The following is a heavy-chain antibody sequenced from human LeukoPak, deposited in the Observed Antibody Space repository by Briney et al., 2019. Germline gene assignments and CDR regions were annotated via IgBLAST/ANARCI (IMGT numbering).Heavy chain of an antibody. J-gene: IGHJ4*02. CDR1: GFTFDDYA. CDR3: ARIIVDDD. CDR2: ISWNSGSI. D-gene: IGHD2-15*01. V-gene: IGHV3-9*01. Sequence: GRSLRLSCAASGFTFDDYAMHWVRQAPGKGLEWVSGISWNSGSIGYADSVKGRFTISRDNAKNSLYLQMNSLRAEDTAVYYCARIIVDDDWGQGTLATVSS.